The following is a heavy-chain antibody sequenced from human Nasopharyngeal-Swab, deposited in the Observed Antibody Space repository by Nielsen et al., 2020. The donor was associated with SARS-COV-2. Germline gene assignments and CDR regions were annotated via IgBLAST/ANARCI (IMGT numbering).Heavy chain of an antibody. CDR2: ITNEGRYP. D-gene: IGHD4-11*01. Sequence: GESLKISCAASGFPFSSRGMHWVRQAPGKGLEWVAVITNEGRYPQYADSMKGRFTISRDNSKNTLYLQMNSLRAEDTAVYYCATHNDYRFENWGQGTLVSVSS. V-gene: IGHV3-30*03. CDR3: ATHNDYRFEN. J-gene: IGHJ4*02. CDR1: GFPFSSRG.